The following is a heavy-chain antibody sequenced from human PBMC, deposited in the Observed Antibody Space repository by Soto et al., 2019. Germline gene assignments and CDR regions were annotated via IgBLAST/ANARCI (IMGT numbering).Heavy chain of an antibody. V-gene: IGHV4-4*07. CDR2: IYTGGST. J-gene: IGHJ4*02. CDR1: GGSISGYS. Sequence: SETLSLTCTVSGGSISGYSWSWIRQPAGKGLEWIGRIYTGGSTNYNPCLKSRVTMSIDTSKNQFSLELSSVTAADTAAYYCARDHLVAGNFDSWGQGTLVTVSS. CDR3: ARDHLVAGNFDS. D-gene: IGHD6-19*01.